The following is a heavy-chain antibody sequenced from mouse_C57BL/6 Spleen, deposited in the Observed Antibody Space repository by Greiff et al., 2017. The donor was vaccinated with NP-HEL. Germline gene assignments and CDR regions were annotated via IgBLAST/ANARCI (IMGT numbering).Heavy chain of an antibody. CDR3: ARFGVMCYFDY. V-gene: IGHV5-17*01. J-gene: IGHJ2*01. CDR1: GFTFSDYG. D-gene: IGHD1-1*02. CDR2: ISSGSSTI. Sequence: EVKVVESGGGLVKPGGSLKLSCAASGFTFSDYGMHWVRQAPEKGLEWVAYISSGSSTIYYADTVKGRFTISRDNAKNTLFLQMTSLRSEDTAMYYCARFGVMCYFDYWGQGTTLTVSS.